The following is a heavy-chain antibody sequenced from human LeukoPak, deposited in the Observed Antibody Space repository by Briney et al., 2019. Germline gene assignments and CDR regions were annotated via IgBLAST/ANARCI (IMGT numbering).Heavy chain of an antibody. J-gene: IGHJ4*02. CDR1: GGSFSGYY. CDR3: ARGSGQIVARPSYFDY. D-gene: IGHD6-6*01. CDR2: INHSGST. Sequence: SETLSLTCAVYGGSFSGYYWSWIRQPPGKGLEWIGEINHSGSTNYNPSLKSRVTISVDTSKNQFSLKLSSVTAADTAVYYCARGSGQIVARPSYFDYWGQGTLVTVSS. V-gene: IGHV4-34*01.